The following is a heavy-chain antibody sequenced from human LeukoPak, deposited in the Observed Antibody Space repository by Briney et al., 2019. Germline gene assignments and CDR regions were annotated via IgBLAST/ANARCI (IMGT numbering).Heavy chain of an antibody. D-gene: IGHD3-10*01. CDR2: IQGDGSNT. CDR3: ARGIQPPKYYGSGSDTFDI. V-gene: IGHV3-74*01. Sequence: GGSLRLSCVASGFTFSKNWMHWVRQAPGKGLVWVSRIQGDGSNTNYADSVKGRFSISRDNAKNTVYLQMNSLRAEDTSVYYCARGIQPPKYYGSGSDTFDIWGQGTMVTVSS. CDR1: GFTFSKNW. J-gene: IGHJ3*02.